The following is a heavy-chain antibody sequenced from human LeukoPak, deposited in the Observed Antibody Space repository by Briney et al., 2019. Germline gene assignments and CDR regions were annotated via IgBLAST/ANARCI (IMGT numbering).Heavy chain of an antibody. V-gene: IGHV3-21*01. D-gene: IGHD4-17*01. CDR2: ISSSSSYI. J-gene: IGHJ4*02. CDR1: GFTFSSYS. CDR3: ARGPYGGYVGALDY. Sequence: GGSLRLSCAASGFTFSSYSMNWVRQAPGKGLEWVSSISSSSSYIYYADSVKGRFTISRDNAKNSLYLQMNSLRAEDTAVYYCARGPYGGYVGALDYWGQGTLVTVSS.